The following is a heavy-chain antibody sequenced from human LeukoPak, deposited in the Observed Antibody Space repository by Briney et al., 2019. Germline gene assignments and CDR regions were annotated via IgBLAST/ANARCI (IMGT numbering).Heavy chain of an antibody. CDR3: ARTLVATITVRHYYYYIDA. Sequence: GSSVKVSCKASGGTFSSYAISWVRQAPGQGLEWMGGIIPIFGTANYAQKFQGRVTITTDESTSTAYMELSSLRSEDTAVYYCARTLVATITVRHYYYYIDAWGKGTTVTVSS. V-gene: IGHV1-69*05. CDR1: GGTFSSYA. CDR2: IIPIFGTA. J-gene: IGHJ6*03. D-gene: IGHD5-24*01.